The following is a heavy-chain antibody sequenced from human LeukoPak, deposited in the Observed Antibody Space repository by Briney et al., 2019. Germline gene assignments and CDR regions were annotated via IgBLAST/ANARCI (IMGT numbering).Heavy chain of an antibody. J-gene: IGHJ4*02. Sequence: SVKVSCKASGGTFSSYAISWVRQAPGQGLEWMGRIIPILGIANYAQKFQGRVTITADKSTSTAYMELSRLRSDDTAVYYCARVTRPASKFTPWGQGTLVTVSS. V-gene: IGHV1-69*04. CDR1: GGTFSSYA. CDR3: ARVTRPASKFTP. CDR2: IIPILGIA. D-gene: IGHD6-6*01.